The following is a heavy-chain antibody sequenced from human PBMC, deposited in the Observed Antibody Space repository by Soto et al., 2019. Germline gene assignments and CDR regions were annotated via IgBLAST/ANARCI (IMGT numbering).Heavy chain of an antibody. Sequence: QITLKESGPTLVKPTQTLTLTCTFSGFSLTTSGVGVAWIRQPPGKALEWLALIYWDDDKRYSPSLKSRLTITKDTSKNQVVLTMTNMDPVDTATYYCAHRGNMLRGVQNWFDPWGQGTLVTVSS. CDR1: GFSLTTSGVG. CDR2: IYWDDDK. J-gene: IGHJ5*02. CDR3: AHRGNMLRGVQNWFDP. D-gene: IGHD3-10*01. V-gene: IGHV2-5*02.